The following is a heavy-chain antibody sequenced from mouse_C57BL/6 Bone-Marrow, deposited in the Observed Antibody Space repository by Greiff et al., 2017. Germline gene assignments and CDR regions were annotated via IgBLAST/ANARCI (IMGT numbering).Heavy chain of an antibody. CDR1: GYTFTNYW. V-gene: IGHV1-63*01. D-gene: IGHD2-10*01. CDR2: LYPGGGYT. CDR3: ARRGAYQSFRGFAY. J-gene: IGHJ3*01. Sequence: QVQLQQSGAELVRPGTSVKMSCKASGYTFTNYWIGWAKQRPGHGLEWIGDLYPGGGYTNYNEKFKGKATLTADKSSSTAYMQFSSLTSEDSAIYYCARRGAYQSFRGFAYWGQGTLVTVSA.